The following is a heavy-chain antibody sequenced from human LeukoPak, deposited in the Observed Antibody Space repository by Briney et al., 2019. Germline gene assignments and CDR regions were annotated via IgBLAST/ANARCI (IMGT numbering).Heavy chain of an antibody. Sequence: PGGSLRLSCAASGFTVSTNYMSWVRQAPGKGLEWVSVVYRGGSTDYADSVNGRFTISRDNSKNMLFLQMNSLRAEDTAVYYCARKYCSTTSCLFDNWGQGTLVTVSS. J-gene: IGHJ4*02. V-gene: IGHV3-66*01. CDR3: ARKYCSTTSCLFDN. D-gene: IGHD2-2*01. CDR2: VYRGGST. CDR1: GFTVSTNY.